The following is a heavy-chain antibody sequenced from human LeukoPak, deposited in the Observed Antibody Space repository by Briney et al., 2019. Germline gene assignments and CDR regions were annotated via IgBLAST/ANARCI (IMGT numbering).Heavy chain of an antibody. J-gene: IGHJ4*02. Sequence: GGSLRLSCAASGFTFSTYDMHWVRQAPGKGLEWVAVISDDGSNKYYVDSVKGRFTISRDNSKNTLYLQMSSLRPEDTAVYYCAKGPSGTVVAGARYFDYWGLGTLVTVPS. V-gene: IGHV3-30*18. CDR1: GFTFSTYD. D-gene: IGHD2-15*01. CDR3: AKGPSGTVVAGARYFDY. CDR2: ISDDGSNK.